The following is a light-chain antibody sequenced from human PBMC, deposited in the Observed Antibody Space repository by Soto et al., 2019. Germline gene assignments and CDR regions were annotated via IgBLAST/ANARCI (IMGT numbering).Light chain of an antibody. CDR3: QQYNNWPPWT. V-gene: IGKV3D-15*01. CDR2: HAS. J-gene: IGKJ1*01. Sequence: TQSPPTLSLSPGERATLSCRTSLSVSTKLAWYQQKPGQAPRLLIYHASIRAAGIPARFSGSGSGTEFTLTISSLQSEDFAVYHCQQYNNWPPWTFGQGTKVDI. CDR1: LSVSTK.